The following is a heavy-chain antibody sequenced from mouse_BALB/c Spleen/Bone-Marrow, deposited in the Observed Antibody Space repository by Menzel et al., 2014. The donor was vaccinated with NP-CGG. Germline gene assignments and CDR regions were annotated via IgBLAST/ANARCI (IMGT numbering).Heavy chain of an antibody. CDR2: IYPGDGDT. J-gene: IGHJ2*01. CDR1: GYAFSGYW. Sequence: VQLVESGAELVRPGSSVKISCKASGYAFSGYWMNWVKQRPGQGLEWIGQIYPGDGDTNYNGKFKGKATLTADKSSSTAYMQLSSLTPEDSAVYFCARRGYYYGSSYVDYWGQGTTLTVSS. CDR3: ARRGYYYGSSYVDY. V-gene: IGHV1-80*01. D-gene: IGHD1-1*01.